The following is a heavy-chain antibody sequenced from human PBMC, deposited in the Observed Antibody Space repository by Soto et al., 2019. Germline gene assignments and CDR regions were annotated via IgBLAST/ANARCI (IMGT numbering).Heavy chain of an antibody. Sequence: SETLSLTCTVSGGSISSYYWSWIRQPPGKGLEWIGYIYYSGSTNYNPSLKSRVTISVDMSKNQFSLKLSSVTAADTAVYYCARKTSKYSSSWYFDYWGQGTLVTVSS. CDR3: ARKTSKYSSSWYFDY. V-gene: IGHV4-59*01. J-gene: IGHJ4*02. D-gene: IGHD6-13*01. CDR2: IYYSGST. CDR1: GGSISSYY.